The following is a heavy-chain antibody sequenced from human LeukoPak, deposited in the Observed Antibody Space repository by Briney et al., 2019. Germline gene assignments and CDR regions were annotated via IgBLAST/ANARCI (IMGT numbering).Heavy chain of an antibody. CDR1: GGSFSGYY. V-gene: IGHV4-34*01. CDR3: ARGRNLEWFDY. CDR2: INHSGST. J-gene: IGHJ5*01. D-gene: IGHD3-3*01. Sequence: SETLSLTCAVYGGSFSGYYWSWIRQPPGKGLEWIGEINHSGSTNYNPSLKSRVTISVDTSKNQFSLKLNSVTAADTAVYYCARGRNLEWFDYWGQGTLVTVSS.